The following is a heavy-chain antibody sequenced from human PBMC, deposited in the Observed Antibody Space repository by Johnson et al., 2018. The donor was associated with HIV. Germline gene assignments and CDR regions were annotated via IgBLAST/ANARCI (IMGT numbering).Heavy chain of an antibody. J-gene: IGHJ3*02. CDR3: ARGFVRISMILVADAFDM. D-gene: IGHD3-22*01. Sequence: MLLVESGGGVVRRGGSLGLSCATSGFTFDDHGMSWVRPGPGKGLEWVSGINWNGGSTGYADSVKGRFTISRDNAKNSLYLQMNSLRAEDTALYFCARGFVRISMILVADAFDMWGQGTMVTVSS. CDR2: INWNGGST. CDR1: GFTFDDHG. V-gene: IGHV3-20*04.